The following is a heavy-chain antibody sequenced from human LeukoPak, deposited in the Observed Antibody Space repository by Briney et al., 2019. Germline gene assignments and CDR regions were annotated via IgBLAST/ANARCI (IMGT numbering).Heavy chain of an antibody. D-gene: IGHD3-22*01. Sequence: PSETLSLTCAIYGGSFSGYYWSWIRQPPGKGLEWIGEINHSGSTNYNSSLKSRVTISVDTSKNQFSLKLSSVTAADTAVYYCARVRRYYYDSSVKGAFDIWGQGTMVTVS. V-gene: IGHV4-34*01. CDR1: GGSFSGYY. CDR3: ARVRRYYYDSSVKGAFDI. J-gene: IGHJ3*02. CDR2: INHSGST.